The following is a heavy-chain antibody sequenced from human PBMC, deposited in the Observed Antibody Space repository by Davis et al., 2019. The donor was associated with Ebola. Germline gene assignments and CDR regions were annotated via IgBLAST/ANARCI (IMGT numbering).Heavy chain of an antibody. CDR3: SKMGATIDYYHYAMDV. Sequence: PGGSLRLSCAASGFTFSHYVITWVRQAPGKGLEWVSMITNSGVTADYADSVKGRFTISRDNSKDTVFLQMNSLRAEDTAVYYCSKMGATIDYYHYAMDVWGQGTTVTVSS. V-gene: IGHV3-23*01. CDR2: ITNSGVTA. D-gene: IGHD5-12*01. J-gene: IGHJ6*02. CDR1: GFTFSHYV.